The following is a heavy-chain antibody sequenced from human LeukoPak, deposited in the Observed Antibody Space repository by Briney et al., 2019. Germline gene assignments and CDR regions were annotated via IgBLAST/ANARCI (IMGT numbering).Heavy chain of an antibody. CDR1: GYTFTSYY. D-gene: IGHD2-2*01. J-gene: IGHJ1*01. Sequence: ASVKVSCKASGYTFTSYYMHWVRQAPGQGLEWMGIINPSGGSTSYAQKFQGRVTVTRDTSTGTVYMELSSLRSEDTAVYYCARGPDIVVVPAAISEYFQHWGQGTLVTVSS. CDR3: ARGPDIVVVPAAISEYFQH. CDR2: INPSGGST. V-gene: IGHV1-46*03.